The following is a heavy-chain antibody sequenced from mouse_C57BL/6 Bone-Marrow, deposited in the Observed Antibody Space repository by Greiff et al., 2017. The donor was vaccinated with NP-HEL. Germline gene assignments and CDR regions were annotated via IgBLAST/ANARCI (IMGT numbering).Heavy chain of an antibody. V-gene: IGHV5-12*01. CDR2: ISNGGGST. D-gene: IGHD2-5*01. CDR1: GFTFSDYY. J-gene: IGHJ4*01. CDR3: ARGGGYSNYYAMDY. Sequence: EVKLMESGGGLVQPGGSLKLSCAASGFTFSDYYMYWVRQTPEKRLEWVAYISNGGGSTYYPDTVKGRFTISRDNAKNTLYLQMSRLKSEDTAMYYCARGGGYSNYYAMDYWGQGTSVTVSS.